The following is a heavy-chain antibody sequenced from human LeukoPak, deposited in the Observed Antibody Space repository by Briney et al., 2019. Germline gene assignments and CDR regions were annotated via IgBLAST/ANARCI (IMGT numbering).Heavy chain of an antibody. Sequence: PSETLSLTCSVSGGSISSSSYYWGWIRQPPGKGLEWIGSIYYSGSTYYNPSLKSRVAISVDTSKNQFSLKLSSVTAADTAVYYCARQDNPQWFGELGPFDYWGQGTLVTVSS. CDR2: IYYSGST. J-gene: IGHJ4*02. D-gene: IGHD3-10*01. CDR1: GGSISSSSYY. V-gene: IGHV4-39*01. CDR3: ARQDNPQWFGELGPFDY.